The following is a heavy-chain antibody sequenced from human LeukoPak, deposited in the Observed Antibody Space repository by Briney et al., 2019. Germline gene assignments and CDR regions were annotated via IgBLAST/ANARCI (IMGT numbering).Heavy chain of an antibody. CDR3: GRAEHDWGSDY. CDR1: GDSVSGNRAT. Sequence: QTLSLTCAISGDSVSGNRATWNWLRQSPSRGLEWLGRIYYRSKWYSDYAVSVKGRITINPDTSKNQFSLLLNSVTPEDTAVYFCGRAEHDWGSDYWGQGTLVTVSS. J-gene: IGHJ4*02. V-gene: IGHV6-1*01. CDR2: IYYRSKWYS. D-gene: IGHD3-9*01.